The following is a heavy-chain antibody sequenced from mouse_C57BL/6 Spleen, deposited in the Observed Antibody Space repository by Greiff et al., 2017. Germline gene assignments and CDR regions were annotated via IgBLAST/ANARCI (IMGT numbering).Heavy chain of an antibody. D-gene: IGHD2-5*01. Sequence: VQLQQPGAELVMPGASVKLSCKASGYTFTSYWMHWVKQRPGQGLEWIGEIDPSDSYTNYNQKLKGKSTLTVDKSSSTAYMQLSSLTSEDSAVYYCARWYSNYYFDYWGQGTTLTVSS. V-gene: IGHV1-69*01. J-gene: IGHJ2*01. CDR1: GYTFTSYW. CDR2: IDPSDSYT. CDR3: ARWYSNYYFDY.